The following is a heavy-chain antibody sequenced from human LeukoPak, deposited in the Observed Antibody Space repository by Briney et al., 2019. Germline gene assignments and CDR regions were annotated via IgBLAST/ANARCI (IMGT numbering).Heavy chain of an antibody. V-gene: IGHV4-31*03. CDR3: AREYSSSSGHYYYYYYMDV. CDR1: GGSISSGGYY. Sequence: SETLSLTCTVSGGSISSGGYYWSWIRQHPGKGLEWIGYIYYSGSTYYNPSPKSRVTISVDTSKNQFSLKLSSVTAADTAVYYCAREYSSSSGHYYYYYYMDVWGKGTTVTVSS. J-gene: IGHJ6*03. CDR2: IYYSGST. D-gene: IGHD6-6*01.